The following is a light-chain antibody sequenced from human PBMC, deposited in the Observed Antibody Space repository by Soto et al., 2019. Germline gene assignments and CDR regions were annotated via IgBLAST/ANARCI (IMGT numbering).Light chain of an antibody. CDR2: DVT. Sequence: QSALTQPASVSGSPGQSITISCTGTSSDIGTYNYVSWYQQHPGRAPKLMIYDVTNRPSGISNRFSGSKSGNTASLTISDLQAEDEADYYCSSYTRSSTLVFGGGTKLTVL. J-gene: IGLJ2*01. V-gene: IGLV2-14*01. CDR3: SSYTRSSTLV. CDR1: SSDIGTYNY.